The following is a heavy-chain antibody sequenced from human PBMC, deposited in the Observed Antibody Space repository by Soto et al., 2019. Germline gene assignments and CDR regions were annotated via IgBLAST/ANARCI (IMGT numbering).Heavy chain of an antibody. CDR3: ALGLRGYHIDS. CDR1: GDTFSNSA. CDR2: IIPIFGTT. V-gene: IGHV1-69*01. Sequence: QVHLLQSGSEVKKPGSSVKVSCRASGDTFSNSAFSWVRQAPGQGLEWMGGIIPIFGTTSYAQKLQGRVILNADESTTTVYMELMSLRSEDTALYFCALGLRGYHIDSWGQGTQVTVSS. D-gene: IGHD2-15*01. J-gene: IGHJ4*02.